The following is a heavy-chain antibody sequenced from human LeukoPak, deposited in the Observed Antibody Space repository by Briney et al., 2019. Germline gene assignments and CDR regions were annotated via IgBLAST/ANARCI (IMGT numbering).Heavy chain of an antibody. J-gene: IGHJ5*02. V-gene: IGHV3-23*01. D-gene: IGHD3-16*02. CDR2: ISGSGGST. CDR1: GFTFSSYA. Sequence: QTGGSLRLSCAASGFTFSSYAMSWVRQAPGKGLEWVSAISGSGGSTYYADSVKGRFTISRDNSKNTLYLQMNSLRAEDTAVYYCAKDRGTHYDYVWGSYRLNWFDPWGQGTLVTVSS. CDR3: AKDRGTHYDYVWGSYRLNWFDP.